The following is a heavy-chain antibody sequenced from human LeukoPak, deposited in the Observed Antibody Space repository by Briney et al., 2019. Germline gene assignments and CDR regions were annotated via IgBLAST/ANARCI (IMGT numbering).Heavy chain of an antibody. CDR3: ARFRTSPYYYMDV. CDR1: GGSISSYY. V-gene: IGHV4-59*01. J-gene: IGHJ6*03. Sequence: SETLSLTCTVSGGSISSYYWSWIRQPPGKGLEWIGYIYYSGSTNYNPSLKSRVTISVDTSKNQFSLKLSSVTAADTAVYYCARFRTSPYYYMDVWGKGTTVTVS. D-gene: IGHD2-2*01. CDR2: IYYSGST.